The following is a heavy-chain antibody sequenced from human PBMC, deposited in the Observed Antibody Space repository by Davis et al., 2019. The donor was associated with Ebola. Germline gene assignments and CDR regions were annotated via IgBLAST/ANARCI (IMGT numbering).Heavy chain of an antibody. V-gene: IGHV1-2*06. CDR2: INPNSGGT. CDR1: GGTFSSYA. J-gene: IGHJ4*02. CDR3: ATKSSGWYDLGFDY. D-gene: IGHD6-19*01. Sequence: SVTVSCKASGGTFSSYAISWVRQAPGQGLEWMGRINPNSGGTNYAQKFQGRVTMTRDTSISTAYMELSRLRSDDTAVYYCATKSSGWYDLGFDYWGQGTLVTVSS.